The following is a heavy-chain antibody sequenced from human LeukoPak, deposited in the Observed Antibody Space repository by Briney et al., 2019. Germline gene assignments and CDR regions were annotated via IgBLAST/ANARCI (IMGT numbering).Heavy chain of an antibody. CDR1: GFTFSSYS. V-gene: IGHV3-7*01. Sequence: GGSLRLSCAASGFTFSSYSMSWVRQAPGMGLEWVANINQDGSENYYVDSMKGRFTISRDNANNSLYLHMNSLRAEDTAVYYCARDPPSGYDSPGDWGQGTLVTVSS. CDR2: INQDGSEN. CDR3: ARDPPSGYDSPGD. D-gene: IGHD3-22*01. J-gene: IGHJ4*02.